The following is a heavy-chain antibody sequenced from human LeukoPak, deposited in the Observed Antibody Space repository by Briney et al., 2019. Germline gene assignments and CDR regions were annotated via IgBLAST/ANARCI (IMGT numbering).Heavy chain of an antibody. CDR3: ARDRLSLDAFDL. CDR1: AFTVSYNY. D-gene: IGHD3-16*01. Sequence: GGSLRLSCAASAFTVSYNYMNWVRQAPGKGLEWVSVIYTGGGTYYADSVKGRFTISRDNSKNTVFLQMSSLRAEDTAVYYCARDRLSLDAFDLWGQGTMVTVSS. CDR2: IYTGGGT. J-gene: IGHJ3*01. V-gene: IGHV3-66*01.